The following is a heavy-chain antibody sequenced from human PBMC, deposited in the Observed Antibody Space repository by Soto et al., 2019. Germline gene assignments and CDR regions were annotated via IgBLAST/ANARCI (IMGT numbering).Heavy chain of an antibody. V-gene: IGHV3-23*01. CDR3: AKQRADYGSGADTFYFDY. J-gene: IGHJ4*02. CDR2: LSGSVGTT. Sequence: GGSLRLSCTVSGVTFSNYAMNWVRQAPGKGLEWVSSLSGSVGTTYYADSVKGRFIISRDNSKKTLYLLMNSLRAEDTALYYCAKQRADYGSGADTFYFDYLGQGGLVIVSS. D-gene: IGHD3-10*01. CDR1: GVTFSNYA.